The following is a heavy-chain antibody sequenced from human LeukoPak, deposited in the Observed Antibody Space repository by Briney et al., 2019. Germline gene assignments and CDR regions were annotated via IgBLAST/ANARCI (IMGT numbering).Heavy chain of an antibody. CDR1: GGSFSGYY. J-gene: IGHJ3*02. V-gene: IGHV4-34*01. CDR3: AREGARWEPSFSAFDI. CDR2: INHSGST. Sequence: PSETLSLTCAVYGGSFSGYYWSWIRQPPGKGLEWIGEINHSGSTNYNPSLKSRVTISVDTSKNQFSLKLSSVTAADTAVYYCAREGARWEPSFSAFDIWGQGTWSPSL. D-gene: IGHD1-26*01.